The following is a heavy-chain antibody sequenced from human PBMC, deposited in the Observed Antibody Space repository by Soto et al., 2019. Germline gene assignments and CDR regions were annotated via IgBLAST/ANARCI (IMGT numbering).Heavy chain of an antibody. J-gene: IGHJ4*02. V-gene: IGHV3-23*01. Sequence: EVQLLESGGGLVQPGGSLRLSCAASGFTFTTYAMSWVRQAPGKGLEWVSAISGSGGSTYYTDSVKGRFTISRDTSKDTLYLQMNTLRAEDTAVYYCAKNWDTTFSSSSHWGQGNLVTVSS. D-gene: IGHD6-6*01. CDR3: AKNWDTTFSSSSH. CDR2: ISGSGGST. CDR1: GFTFTTYA.